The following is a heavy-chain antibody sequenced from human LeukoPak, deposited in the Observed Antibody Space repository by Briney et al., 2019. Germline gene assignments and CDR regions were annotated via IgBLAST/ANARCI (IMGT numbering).Heavy chain of an antibody. Sequence: GGSLRLSCAASGFTFSSYSMNWVRQAPGKGLEWVSSISSSSSYIYYADSVKGRFTISRDNAKNSLYLQMNSLRAEDTAVYYCARDAPGYCSSTSCREVTPDAFDIWGQGTMVTVSS. V-gene: IGHV3-21*01. J-gene: IGHJ3*02. CDR1: GFTFSSYS. CDR2: ISSSSSYI. D-gene: IGHD2-2*01. CDR3: ARDAPGYCSSTSCREVTPDAFDI.